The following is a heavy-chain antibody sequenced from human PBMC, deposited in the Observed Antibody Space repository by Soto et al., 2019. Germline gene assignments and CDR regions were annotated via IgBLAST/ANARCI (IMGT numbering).Heavy chain of an antibody. J-gene: IGHJ4*02. CDR1: GYTLTELS. Sequence: GASVKVSCKVSGYTLTELSMHWVRQAPGKGLEWMGGFDPEDGETIYAQKFQGRVTMTEDTSTDTAYMELSSLRSEDTAVYYCATGLIRNYDILTGPSYYFDYWGQGTLVTVSS. D-gene: IGHD3-9*01. CDR3: ATGLIRNYDILTGPSYYFDY. V-gene: IGHV1-24*01. CDR2: FDPEDGET.